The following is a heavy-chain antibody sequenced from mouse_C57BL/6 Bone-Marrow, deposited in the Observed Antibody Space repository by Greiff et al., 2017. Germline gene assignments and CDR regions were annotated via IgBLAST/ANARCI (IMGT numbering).Heavy chain of an antibody. V-gene: IGHV1-81*01. J-gene: IGHJ2*01. CDR3: GTYYSNVVYY. D-gene: IGHD2-5*01. CDR1: GYTFTSYG. CDR2: IYPRSGNT. Sequence: QVQLQQSGAELARPGASVKLSCKASGYTFTSYGISWVKQRTGQGLEWIGEIYPRSGNTYYNEKFKGKATLTSDKSSSKAYMELRSLTSEDSAVYFFGTYYSNVVYYWGQGTTLTVSS.